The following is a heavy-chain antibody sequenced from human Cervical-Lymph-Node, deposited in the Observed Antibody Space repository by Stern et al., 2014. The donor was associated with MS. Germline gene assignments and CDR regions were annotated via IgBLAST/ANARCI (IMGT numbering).Heavy chain of an antibody. CDR2: IVVGSGKT. CDR3: ASDQGLTVGAFDI. Sequence: QLVQSGPEVMRPGTSVKVSCKASGFNFSSSAVQWVRQARGQRLEWIAWIVVGSGKTNRAQKFQERVTFTRDMSTSTVYMDLSSLRSEDTAVYYCASDQGLTVGAFDIWGQGTMVTVSS. J-gene: IGHJ3*02. CDR1: GFNFSSSA. V-gene: IGHV1-58*01. D-gene: IGHD2-8*02.